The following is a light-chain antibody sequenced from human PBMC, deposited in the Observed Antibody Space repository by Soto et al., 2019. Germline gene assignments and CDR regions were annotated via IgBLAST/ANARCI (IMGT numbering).Light chain of an antibody. J-gene: IGLJ2*01. Sequence: QSVLTQPASVSGSPGQSITISCTGTSSDVGGSNHVSWYQQHPDKAPRLMIYDVSNRPSRVSNRFSGSKSGNTASLTISGLQAEDEAAYYCASYTTTRTVKFGGGTKLTVL. CDR2: DVS. V-gene: IGLV2-14*03. CDR3: ASYTTTRTVK. CDR1: SSDVGGSNH.